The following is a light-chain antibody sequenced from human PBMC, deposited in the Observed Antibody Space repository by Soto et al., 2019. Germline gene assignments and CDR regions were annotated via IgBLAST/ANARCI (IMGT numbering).Light chain of an antibody. Sequence: EIVMTQSPATLSVSLGERATLSCRASQSVSSHIAWYQQKPGQAPRLLIYDASERATGIPARFSGSGSGTDFTLTISSLEPDDFAIYYCQHRGNWPPTFGQGTRLEIK. J-gene: IGKJ5*01. V-gene: IGKV3-11*01. CDR1: QSVSSH. CDR3: QHRGNWPPT. CDR2: DAS.